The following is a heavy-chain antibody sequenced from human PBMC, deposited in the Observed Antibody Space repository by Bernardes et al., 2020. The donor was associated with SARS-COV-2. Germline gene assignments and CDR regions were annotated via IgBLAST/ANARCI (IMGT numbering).Heavy chain of an antibody. J-gene: IGHJ5*02. V-gene: IGHV1-24*01. Sequence: ASVKVSCKVSGYTLTVLSMHRVRQAPGYGLEWMGGFDPEDGETIYAQKFQGRVTMTEDTSTDTAYMELSSLRSEDTAVYYCATAPQQLVPIWFDPWGQGTLVNVSS. CDR1: GYTLTVLS. CDR2: FDPEDGET. D-gene: IGHD6-13*01. CDR3: ATAPQQLVPIWFDP.